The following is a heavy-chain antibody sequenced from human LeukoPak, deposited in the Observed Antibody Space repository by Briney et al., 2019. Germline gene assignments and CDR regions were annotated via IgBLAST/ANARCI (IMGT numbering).Heavy chain of an antibody. J-gene: IGHJ5*02. CDR2: INHSGST. V-gene: IGHV4-39*07. D-gene: IGHD3-10*01. Sequence: SETLSVTCSVSGGSISSGTYYWSWIRQPPGKGLEWIGEINHSGSTNYNPSLKSRVTISVDTSKNQFSLKLSSVTAADTAVYYCEKGFGELLGKNWFDPWGQGTLVTVSS. CDR1: GGSISSGTYY. CDR3: EKGFGELLGKNWFDP.